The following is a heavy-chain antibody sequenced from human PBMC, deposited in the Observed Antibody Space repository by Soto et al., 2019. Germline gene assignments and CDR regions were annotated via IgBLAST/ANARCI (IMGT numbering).Heavy chain of an antibody. J-gene: IGHJ6*03. CDR3: ARDLVVVVAATPGYYYYMDV. V-gene: IGHV1-69*08. Sequence: QVQLVQSGAEVKKPGSSVKVSCKASGGTFSSYTISWVRQAPGQGLEWMGRIIPILGIANYAQKFQGGVTITADKSTSTAYMELSSLRSEDTAVYYCARDLVVVVAATPGYYYYMDVWGKGTTVTVSS. CDR2: IIPILGIA. D-gene: IGHD2-15*01. CDR1: GGTFSSYT.